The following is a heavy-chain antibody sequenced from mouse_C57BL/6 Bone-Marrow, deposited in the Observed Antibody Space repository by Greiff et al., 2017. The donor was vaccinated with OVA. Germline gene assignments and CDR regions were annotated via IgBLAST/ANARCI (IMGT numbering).Heavy chain of an antibody. D-gene: IGHD1-1*01. J-gene: IGHJ1*03. CDR2: IRSKSNNYAT. V-gene: IGHV10-1*01. CDR1: GFSFNTYA. Sequence: EVKLVESGGGLVQPKGSLKLSCAASGFSFNTYAMNWVRQAPGKGLEWVARIRSKSNNYATYYADSVKDRFTISRDDSESMLYLQMNNLKTEDTAMYYCVRHPRYYGSSYGYFDVWGTGTTVTVSS. CDR3: VRHPRYYGSSYGYFDV.